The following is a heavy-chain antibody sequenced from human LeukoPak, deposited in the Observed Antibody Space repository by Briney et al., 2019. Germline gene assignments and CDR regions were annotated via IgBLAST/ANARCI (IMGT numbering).Heavy chain of an antibody. V-gene: IGHV3-48*01. J-gene: IGHJ6*03. CDR1: GFTFSSYS. D-gene: IGHD5-18*01. CDR2: ISSSSSTI. CDR3: ARVYHRGLEDTAMVLAYYYMDV. Sequence: GGSLRLSCAASGFTFSSYSMNWVRQAPGKGLEWVSYISSSSSTIYYADSVKGRFTISRDNAKNSLYLQMNSLRAEDTAVYYCARVYHRGLEDTAMVLAYYYMDVWGKGTTVTVSS.